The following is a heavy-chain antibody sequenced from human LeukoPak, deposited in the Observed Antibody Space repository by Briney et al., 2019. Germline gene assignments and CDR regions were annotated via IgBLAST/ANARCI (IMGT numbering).Heavy chain of an antibody. D-gene: IGHD3-16*01. CDR1: GFTFSSYE. Sequence: GGSLRLSCAASGFTFSSYEMHWVRQSAGKGLEWVSEVGVVGDTIYTASVKGRFTISRENAENSFFLQMNSLSAGDTAVYYCAREGRGSTADAFDLWSQGSIVTV. J-gene: IGHJ3*01. V-gene: IGHV3-13*01. CDR3: AREGRGSTADAFDL. CDR2: VGVVGDT.